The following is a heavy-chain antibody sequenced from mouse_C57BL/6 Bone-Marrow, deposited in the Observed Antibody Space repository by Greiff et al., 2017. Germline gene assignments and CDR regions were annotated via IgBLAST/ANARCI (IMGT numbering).Heavy chain of an antibody. Sequence: QVQLQQPGAELVMPGASVKLSCKASGYTFTSYWMHWVQQRPGKGLEWIGEIYPCSSYPNYNQTFKGKSTLTVDKSSSTAYMQLSSLTSEDSAVFGYERSCGFADWGQGTLVTVSA. V-gene: IGHV1-69*01. CDR2: IYPCSSYP. J-gene: IGHJ3*01. CDR1: GYTFTSYW. CDR3: ERSCGFAD.